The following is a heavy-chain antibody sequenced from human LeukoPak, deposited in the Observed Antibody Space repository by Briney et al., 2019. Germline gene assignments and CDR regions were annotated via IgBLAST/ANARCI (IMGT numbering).Heavy chain of an antibody. Sequence: TGGSLRLSCAASGFIFSSYWMHWVRHAPGKGLAWVSRINSDGNSTSYADSVKGRFTISRDNAKNSLYLQVNRLRAEDTAVYYCARVAAAGISHVVRWFDPWGQGTLVTVSS. V-gene: IGHV3-74*01. D-gene: IGHD6-13*01. CDR2: INSDGNST. CDR3: ARVAAAGISHVVRWFDP. J-gene: IGHJ5*02. CDR1: GFIFSSYW.